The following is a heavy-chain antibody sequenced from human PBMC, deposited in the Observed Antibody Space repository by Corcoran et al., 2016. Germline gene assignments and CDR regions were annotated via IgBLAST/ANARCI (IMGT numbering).Heavy chain of an antibody. CDR3: ARGEDYGEDY. Sequence: EVQLMESGGGLVQPGGSLRLSCAASGFTFSNYNMNWVRQAPGKGLEWVSYISRSSRTIYYADYVKGRFTISRDNAKNSLFLQMNSLRAEDTAVYYGARGEDYGEDYWGQGTLVTGSS. CDR1: GFTFSNYN. V-gene: IGHV3-48*04. D-gene: IGHD4-17*01. CDR2: ISRSSRTI. J-gene: IGHJ4*02.